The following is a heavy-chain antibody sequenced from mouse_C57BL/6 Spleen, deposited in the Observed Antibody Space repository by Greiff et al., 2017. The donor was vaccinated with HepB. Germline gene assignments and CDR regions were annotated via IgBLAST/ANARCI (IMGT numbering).Heavy chain of an antibody. J-gene: IGHJ2*01. CDR1: GYSITSGYG. CDR2: ISYSGST. Sequence: EVKLQESGPGLVKPSQSLSLTCTVTGYSITSGYGWNWIRQFPGNKLEWMGYISYSGSTNYNPSTKSRISITRDTSKNQFFLQLNSVTTEDTATYYCARTTRIKYWGQGTTLTVSS. D-gene: IGHD2-12*01. V-gene: IGHV3-2*02. CDR3: ARTTRIKY.